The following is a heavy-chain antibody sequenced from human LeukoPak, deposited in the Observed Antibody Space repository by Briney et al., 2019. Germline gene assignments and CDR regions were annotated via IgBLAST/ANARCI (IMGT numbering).Heavy chain of an antibody. D-gene: IGHD3-22*01. Sequence: ASVKVSCKASGYTFTSYDINWVRQATGQGLGWMGWMNPNSGNTGYAQTFQGRVTMTRNTSISTAYMELRSLRSEDTAVYYCARGRNAQVVVVITTVVFDYWGQGTLVTVSS. CDR3: ARGRNAQVVVVITTVVFDY. CDR2: MNPNSGNT. J-gene: IGHJ4*02. V-gene: IGHV1-8*01. CDR1: GYTFTSYD.